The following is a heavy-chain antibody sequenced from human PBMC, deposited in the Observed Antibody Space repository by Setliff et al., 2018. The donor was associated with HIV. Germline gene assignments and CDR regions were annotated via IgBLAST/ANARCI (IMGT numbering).Heavy chain of an antibody. CDR2: TFHSGTT. Sequence: PSETLSLTCAVSSYSINSGYSWAWIRQSPGKGLEWIGNTFHSGTTYYNPSLKSRVTISIDPSKNQFSLKLNSVTAADTALSYCARLSDISSGWYGSLDYWGQGTLVTVSS. J-gene: IGHJ4*02. V-gene: IGHV4-38-2*01. D-gene: IGHD6-19*01. CDR1: SYSINSGYS. CDR3: ARLSDISSGWYGSLDY.